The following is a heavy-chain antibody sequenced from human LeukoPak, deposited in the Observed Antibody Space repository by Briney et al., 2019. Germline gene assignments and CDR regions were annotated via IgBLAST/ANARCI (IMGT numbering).Heavy chain of an antibody. J-gene: IGHJ4*02. V-gene: IGHV3-15*01. CDR3: TTVYYYDSSGRSPYDY. D-gene: IGHD3-22*01. CDR1: GFTFSSYA. Sequence: GGSLRLSCAASGFTFSSYAMSWVRQAPGKGLEWVGRIKSKTDGGTTDYAAPVKGRFTISRDDSKNTLYLQMDSLKTEDTAVYYCTTVYYYDSSGRSPYDYWGQGTLVTVSS. CDR2: IKSKTDGGTT.